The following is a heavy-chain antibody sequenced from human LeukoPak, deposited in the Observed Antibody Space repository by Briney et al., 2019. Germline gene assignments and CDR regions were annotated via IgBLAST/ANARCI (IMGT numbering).Heavy chain of an antibody. CDR1: GFTFSSYA. J-gene: IGHJ6*03. Sequence: GGSLRLSCAASGFTFSSYAMSWVRQAPGKGLEWVSAISGSGGSTYYADSVKGRFTISRDNSKNTLYLQMNSLRAEDTAVYYCAKDLESGVYAMDCYYYMDVWGKGTTVTVSS. D-gene: IGHD2-8*01. CDR3: AKDLESGVYAMDCYYYMDV. CDR2: ISGSGGST. V-gene: IGHV3-23*01.